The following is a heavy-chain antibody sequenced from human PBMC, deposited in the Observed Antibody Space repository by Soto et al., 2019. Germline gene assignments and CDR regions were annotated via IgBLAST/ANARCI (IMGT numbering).Heavy chain of an antibody. D-gene: IGHD3-22*01. CDR1: GFTFDDHT. CDR2: IRWNSGII. Sequence: DAQLVESGGGLVQPGKSLRISCVASGFTFDDHTMHWVRQAPGRGLEWVSCIRWNSGIIGYADSVKGRFTISRDNAKNSLYLRMDSLRPEDTAVSYCTKDTHSPSGYFEAFDVWGQGTKVTVSS. J-gene: IGHJ3*01. CDR3: TKDTHSPSGYFEAFDV. V-gene: IGHV3-9*01.